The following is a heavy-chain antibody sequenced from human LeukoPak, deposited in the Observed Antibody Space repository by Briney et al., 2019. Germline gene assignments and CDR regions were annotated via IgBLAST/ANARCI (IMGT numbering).Heavy chain of an antibody. Sequence: ASVKVSCKASGYTFTSYAMNWVRQAPGQGLEWMGWINTNTGNPTYAQGFTGRFVFSLDTSVSTAYLQISSLKAEDTAVYYCARGRSLLLWFGEATYFDYWGQGTLVTVSS. J-gene: IGHJ4*02. CDR3: ARGRSLLLWFGEATYFDY. D-gene: IGHD3-10*01. CDR2: INTNTGNP. V-gene: IGHV7-4-1*02. CDR1: GYTFTSYA.